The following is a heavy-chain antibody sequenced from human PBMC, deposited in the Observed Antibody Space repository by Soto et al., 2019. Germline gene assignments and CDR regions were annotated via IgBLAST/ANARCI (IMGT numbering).Heavy chain of an antibody. V-gene: IGHV3-9*01. CDR2: ISWNSGSI. CDR1: GFTFDDYA. J-gene: IGHJ3*02. D-gene: IGHD3-10*01. CDR3: AKDYPYYMVRQPIGGGAFDI. Sequence: EVQLVESGGGLVQPGRSLRLSCAASGFTFDDYAMHWVRQAPGKGLEWVSGISWNSGSIGYADSVKGRFTISRDNAKNSLYLQMNSLRAEDTALYYCAKDYPYYMVRQPIGGGAFDIWGQGTMVTVSS.